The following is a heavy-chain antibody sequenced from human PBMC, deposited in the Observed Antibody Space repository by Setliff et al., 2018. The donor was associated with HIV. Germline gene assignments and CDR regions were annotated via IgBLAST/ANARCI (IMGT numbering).Heavy chain of an antibody. J-gene: IGHJ4*02. CDR1: GGTFSGYA. Sequence: SVKVSCKASGGTFSGYAISWVRQAPGQGLEWMGGIIPIFGTANYAQKFQGRVTITADESTSTAYMELSSLRSEDTAVYYCARDVDTAMVTSNDYWGQGTLVTVSS. V-gene: IGHV1-69*13. CDR2: IIPIFGTA. D-gene: IGHD5-18*01. CDR3: ARDVDTAMVTSNDY.